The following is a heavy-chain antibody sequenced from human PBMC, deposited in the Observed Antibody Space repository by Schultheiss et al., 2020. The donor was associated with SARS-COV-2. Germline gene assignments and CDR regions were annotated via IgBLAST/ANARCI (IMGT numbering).Heavy chain of an antibody. Sequence: GGSLRLSCAASGFTFSSYAMHWVRQAPGKGLEWVAVISYDASNKYYADSVKGRFTISRDNSKNTLYLQMNSLRAEDTAVYYCAREGFTSSGDDYFDYWGQGTLVTVSS. CDR3: AREGFTSSGDDYFDY. D-gene: IGHD2-2*01. CDR1: GFTFSSYA. CDR2: ISYDASNK. J-gene: IGHJ4*02. V-gene: IGHV3-30*04.